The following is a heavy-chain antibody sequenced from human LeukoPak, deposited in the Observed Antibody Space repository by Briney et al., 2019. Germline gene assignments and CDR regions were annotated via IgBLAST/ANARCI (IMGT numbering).Heavy chain of an antibody. Sequence: GGSLRLSCVASGFTFSSYSMNWVRQAPGKGLEWVSSISSSSSYIYYADSVKGRFTISRDNAKNSLYLQMNSLRAEDTAVYYCWYYYDSSGYYSAPIDYWGQGTLVTVSS. D-gene: IGHD3-22*01. J-gene: IGHJ4*02. V-gene: IGHV3-21*01. CDR1: GFTFSSYS. CDR2: ISSSSSYI. CDR3: WYYYDSSGYYSAPIDY.